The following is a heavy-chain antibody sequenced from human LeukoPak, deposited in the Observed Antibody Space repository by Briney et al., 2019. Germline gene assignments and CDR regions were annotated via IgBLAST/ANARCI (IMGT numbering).Heavy chain of an antibody. J-gene: IGHJ6*02. V-gene: IGHV4-59*08. CDR1: NGSISSYY. CDR3: ARHGVSGYDYYYYYGMDV. Sequence: SETLSLTCTVSNGSISSYYWSWIRQPPGKGLEWIGYIYYSGSTNYNPSPKSRVTISVDTSKNQFSLKLSSVTAADTAVYYCARHGVSGYDYYYYYGMDVWGQGTTVTVSS. D-gene: IGHD5-12*01. CDR2: IYYSGST.